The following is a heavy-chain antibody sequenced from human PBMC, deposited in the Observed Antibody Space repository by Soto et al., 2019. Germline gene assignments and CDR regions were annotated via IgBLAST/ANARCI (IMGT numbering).Heavy chain of an antibody. CDR1: GFTLSIYS. D-gene: IGHD2-2*01. CDR2: ISGSGGTS. V-gene: IGHV3-23*01. CDR3: ANAYCSSTSCRAEYLQH. J-gene: IGHJ1*01. Sequence: EVQLLESGGGLVQPGGSLRLSCAASGFTLSIYSMSWVRQAPGKGLEWVSAISGSGGTSYYADSVKGRFTISRDNSKNTVYLQMNSLRAEDTAVYFCANAYCSSTSCRAEYLQHWGQGTLVTVSS.